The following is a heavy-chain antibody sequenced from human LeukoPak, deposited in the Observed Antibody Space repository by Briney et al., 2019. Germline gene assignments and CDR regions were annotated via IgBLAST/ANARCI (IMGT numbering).Heavy chain of an antibody. CDR3: ARYPHITMIVVVPHFDY. CDR1: GYTFTSYY. CDR2: INPSGGST. Sequence: ASVKVSCKASGYTFTSYYMHWVRQAPGQGLEWMGIINPSGGSTSYAQKFQGRVTMTRDTSTSTVYMELSSLRSEDTAVYYCARYPHITMIVVVPHFDYWGQGTLVTVSS. V-gene: IGHV1-46*01. D-gene: IGHD3-22*01. J-gene: IGHJ4*02.